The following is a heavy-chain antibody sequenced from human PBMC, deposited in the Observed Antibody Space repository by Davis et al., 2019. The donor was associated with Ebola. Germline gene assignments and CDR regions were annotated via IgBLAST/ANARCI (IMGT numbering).Heavy chain of an antibody. D-gene: IGHD2-21*02. CDR3: ARAPPAGGDIDS. V-gene: IGHV3-21*01. CDR1: GFTFSTYS. CDR2: ISSDSDYI. J-gene: IGHJ4*02. Sequence: GESLKISCAASGFTFSTYSMSWVRQAPGKGLEWVSSISSDSDYIYYADSAKGRFTISRDNAKNSLYLQMNSLRAEDTAVYYCARAPPAGGDIDSWGQGTLVTVSS.